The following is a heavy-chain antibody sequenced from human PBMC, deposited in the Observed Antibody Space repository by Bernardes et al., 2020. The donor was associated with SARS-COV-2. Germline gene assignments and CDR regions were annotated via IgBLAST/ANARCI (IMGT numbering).Heavy chain of an antibody. D-gene: IGHD6-19*01. CDR3: ARAMAGKNYFDS. CDR1: GITFSDSY. V-gene: IGHV3-11*01. Sequence: GGSLRLSCAASGITFSDSYMSWIRQAPGPGLAWVSYISASGTTMYYADSVKGRFTISRDNAKNSLFLQMNSLRAEDTAVYYCARAMAGKNYFDSWGQGTLVTVSA. CDR2: ISASGTTM. J-gene: IGHJ4*02.